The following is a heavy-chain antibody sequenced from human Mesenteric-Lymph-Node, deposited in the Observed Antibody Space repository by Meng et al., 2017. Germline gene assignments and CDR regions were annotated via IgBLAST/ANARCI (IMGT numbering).Heavy chain of an antibody. CDR3: ARDMSTGTVTSDAFDI. J-gene: IGHJ3*02. D-gene: IGHD4-17*01. V-gene: IGHV3-23*01. Sequence: GESLKISCAASGFSFSNYGMHWVRQAPGKGLEWVSTLSGSGDATYYADSVKGRFTISRDNSKKTVSLQMNSLSAEDTAVYFCARDMSTGTVTSDAFDIWGQGTMVTVSS. CDR2: LSGSGDAT. CDR1: GFSFSNYG.